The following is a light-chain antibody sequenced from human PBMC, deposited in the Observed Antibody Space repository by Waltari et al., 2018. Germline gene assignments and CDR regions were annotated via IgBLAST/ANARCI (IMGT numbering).Light chain of an antibody. J-gene: IGKJ4*01. V-gene: IGKV3-15*01. CDR2: GAS. CDR1: QNIHDN. Sequence: EVLMTPSPATLSVSPGERVTLSCRASQNIHDNLAWDQQKPGQAPRLLIYGASTRATDIPARFRGSGSGTEFTLTINSLQSEDLGIYYCQQYNKWPPLTFGGGTKVEIK. CDR3: QQYNKWPPLT.